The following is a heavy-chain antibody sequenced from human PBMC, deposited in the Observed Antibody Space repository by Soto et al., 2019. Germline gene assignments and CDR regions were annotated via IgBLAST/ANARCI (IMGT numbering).Heavy chain of an antibody. Sequence: EMQLVESGGDLVQPGGSLRLSCAASTFSLSSFEMTWVRQSPGKGLAWIAYISSSARTIFYAASVKGRFTISRDSAKNSLFLQMSSLRAEETAVYYCATSCSSSTCHHTGRGYYYYALDVWGQGTTVTVSS. V-gene: IGHV3-48*03. CDR1: TFSLSSFE. J-gene: IGHJ6*02. CDR2: ISSSARTI. CDR3: ATSCSSSTCHHTGRGYYYYALDV. D-gene: IGHD6-13*01.